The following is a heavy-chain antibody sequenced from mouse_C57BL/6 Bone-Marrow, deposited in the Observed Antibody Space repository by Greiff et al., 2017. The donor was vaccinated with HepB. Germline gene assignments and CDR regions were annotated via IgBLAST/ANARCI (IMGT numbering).Heavy chain of an antibody. J-gene: IGHJ3*01. Sequence: DVQLQESGPELVKPGASVKISCKASGYSFTGYYMNWVKQSPEKSLEWIGEINPSTGGTTYNQKFKAKATLTVDKSSSTAYMQLKSLTSEDSAVYYCAKKGNYYGSSYVAWFAYWGQGTLVTVSA. CDR3: AKKGNYYGSSYVAWFAY. CDR2: INPSTGGT. D-gene: IGHD1-1*01. V-gene: IGHV1-42*01. CDR1: GYSFTGYY.